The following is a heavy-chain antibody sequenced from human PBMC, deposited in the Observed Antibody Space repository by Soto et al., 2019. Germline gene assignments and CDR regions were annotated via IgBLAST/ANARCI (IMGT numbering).Heavy chain of an antibody. V-gene: IGHV3-33*01. CDR2: IGYDGINK. CDR3: ARYAESSGIGCEY. Sequence: QVQLVEFGGGVVQPGRSLRLSCAASGFTFSRYAMHWVRQAPGRGLEWVAVIGYDGINKDYVDAVRGRLTISRDNSKNTLYLKMNSLRAENTAVYYCARYAESSGIGCEYWGQGTLITVS. D-gene: IGHD3-22*01. CDR1: GFTFSRYA. J-gene: IGHJ4*02.